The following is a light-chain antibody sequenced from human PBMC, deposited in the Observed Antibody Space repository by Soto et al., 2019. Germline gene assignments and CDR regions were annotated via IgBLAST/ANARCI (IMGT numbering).Light chain of an antibody. CDR2: DVR. CDR1: SSDIGSYDY. V-gene: IGLV2-14*03. Sequence: QSVLTQPASVSGSPGQSITISCTGTSSDIGSYDYVSWYQQHPGKAPKLVICDVRDRPSGVSNRFSGSKSGNTASLTSSGLQAEDEADYYGSSYTSGTTRYVFGTGTKLTVL. J-gene: IGLJ1*01. CDR3: SSYTSGTTRYV.